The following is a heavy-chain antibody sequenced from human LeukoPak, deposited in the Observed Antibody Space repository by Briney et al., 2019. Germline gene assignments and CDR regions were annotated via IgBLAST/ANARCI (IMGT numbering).Heavy chain of an antibody. J-gene: IGHJ6*03. D-gene: IGHD2-8*01. CDR2: IYHSGST. V-gene: IGHV4-61*01. Sequence: PSETLSLTCTVSGDSVSGDSLTTYYWSWLRQPPGKGLEWIGYIYHSGSTNYNPSLKSRVTISIDTSKNQFSLTLNSVTAADTATYYCARLYGTYYYMDVWGKGTTVTVSS. CDR1: GDSVSGDSLTTYY. CDR3: ARLYGTYYYMDV.